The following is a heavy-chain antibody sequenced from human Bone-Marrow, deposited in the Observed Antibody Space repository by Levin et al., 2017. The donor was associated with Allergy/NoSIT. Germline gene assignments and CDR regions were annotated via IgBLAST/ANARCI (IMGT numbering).Heavy chain of an antibody. CDR1: GFTFSSYW. D-gene: IGHD5-18*01. V-gene: IGHV3-7*01. CDR3: ARAQELYVVDTERYYYYGMDV. Sequence: PGGSLRLSCAASGFTFSSYWMSWVRQAPGKGLEWVANIKQDGSEKYYVDSVKGRFTISRDNAKNSLYLQMNSLRAEDTAVYYCARAQELYVVDTERYYYYGMDVWGQGTTVTVSS. J-gene: IGHJ6*02. CDR2: IKQDGSEK.